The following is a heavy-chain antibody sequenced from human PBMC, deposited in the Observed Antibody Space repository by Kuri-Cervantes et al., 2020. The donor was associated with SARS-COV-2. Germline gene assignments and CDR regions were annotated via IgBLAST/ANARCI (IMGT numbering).Heavy chain of an antibody. D-gene: IGHD4-17*01. J-gene: IGHJ4*02. CDR2: IKQDGSEK. Sequence: GESLKISCAASGFTFSSYWMSWVRQAPGKGLEWVANIKQDGSEKYYVDSVKGRFTISRDNAKNLLYLQMNSLRAEDTALYYCARDLSQYGDPGFDFWGQGTLVTVSS. CDR1: GFTFSSYW. V-gene: IGHV3-7*01. CDR3: ARDLSQYGDPGFDF.